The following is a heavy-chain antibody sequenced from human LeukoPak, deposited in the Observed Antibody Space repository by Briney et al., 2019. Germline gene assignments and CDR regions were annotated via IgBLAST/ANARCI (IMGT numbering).Heavy chain of an antibody. J-gene: IGHJ5*02. Sequence: SETLSLTCAVYGGSFSGYYWSWIRQPPGKGLEWIGEINHSGSTNYNPSLKSRVTISVDTSKNQSSLKLSSVIAAGTAVYYCARPPYNSGLGGNWFDPWGQGTLVTVSS. D-gene: IGHD6-19*01. V-gene: IGHV4-34*01. CDR3: ARPPYNSGLGGNWFDP. CDR2: INHSGST. CDR1: GGSFSGYY.